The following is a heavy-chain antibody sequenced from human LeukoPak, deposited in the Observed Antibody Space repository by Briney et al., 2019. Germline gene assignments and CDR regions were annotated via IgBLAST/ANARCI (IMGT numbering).Heavy chain of an antibody. Sequence: SETLSLTCTVSGGSISSGDYYWSWIRQPPGKGLEWIGEINHSGSTNYNPSLKSRVTISVDTSKNQFSLKLSSVTAADTAVYYCARGRRGYTAMGKYFDYWGQGTLVTVSS. CDR3: ARGRRGYTAMGKYFDY. CDR2: INHSGST. J-gene: IGHJ4*02. CDR1: GGSISSGDYY. D-gene: IGHD5-18*01. V-gene: IGHV4-39*07.